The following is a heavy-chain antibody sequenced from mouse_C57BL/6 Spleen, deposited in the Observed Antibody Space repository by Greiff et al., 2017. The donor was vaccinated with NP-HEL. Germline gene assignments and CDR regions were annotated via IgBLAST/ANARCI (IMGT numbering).Heavy chain of an antibody. J-gene: IGHJ2*01. D-gene: IGHD2-5*01. CDR1: GYSITSGYY. V-gene: IGHV3-6*01. CDR2: ISYDGSN. CDR3: ARKDYSNYFDY. Sequence: VQLKESGPGLVKPSQSLSLTCSVTGYSITSGYYWNWIRQFPGNKLEWMGYISYDGSNNYNPSLKNRISITRDTSKNQFFLKLNSVTTEDTATYYCARKDYSNYFDYWGQGTTLTVSS.